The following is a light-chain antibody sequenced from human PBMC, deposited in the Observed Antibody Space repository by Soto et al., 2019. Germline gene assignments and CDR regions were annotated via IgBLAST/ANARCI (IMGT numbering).Light chain of an antibody. J-gene: IGKJ4*01. CDR1: QSISSY. CDR3: QQSYNTPRT. Sequence: DIQMTQSTSSLSASVGDRVTITCRASQSISSYLNWYQQKPGKAPNLLIYAASTLQSEVPSRFSGSGSGTDFTLTISSLQPEDFATYYCQQSYNTPRTFGGGTKVEIK. V-gene: IGKV1-39*01. CDR2: AAS.